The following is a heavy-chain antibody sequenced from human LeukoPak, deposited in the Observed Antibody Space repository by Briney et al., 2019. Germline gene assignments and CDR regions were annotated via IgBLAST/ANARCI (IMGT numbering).Heavy chain of an antibody. D-gene: IGHD3-10*01. J-gene: IGHJ4*02. CDR3: ARDIGVVRGIIMAY. CDR2: INAYNSNT. Sequence: ASVKVSCKASGYTFTSYGITWVRQAPGQGLEWMGWINAYNSNTNYAQNLQGRLTMTTDTSTSTAYMELRGLRSDDTAVYYCARDIGVVRGIIMAYWGQGTLVTVSS. CDR1: GYTFTSYG. V-gene: IGHV1-18*01.